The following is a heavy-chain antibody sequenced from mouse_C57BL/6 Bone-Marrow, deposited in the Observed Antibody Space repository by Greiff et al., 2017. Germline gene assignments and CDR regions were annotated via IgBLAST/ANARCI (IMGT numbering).Heavy chain of an antibody. J-gene: IGHJ2*01. Sequence: VQLQQSGAELVRPGASVKLSCTASGFNIKDDYMHWVKQRPEQGLEWIGWIDPENGDTEYASKFQGKATITADTSSNPAYLQLSSLTSEDTAVYYCTTSGLRPPGDYWGQGTTLTVSS. V-gene: IGHV14-4*01. CDR1: GFNIKDDY. CDR2: IDPENGDT. CDR3: TTSGLRPPGDY. D-gene: IGHD2-4*01.